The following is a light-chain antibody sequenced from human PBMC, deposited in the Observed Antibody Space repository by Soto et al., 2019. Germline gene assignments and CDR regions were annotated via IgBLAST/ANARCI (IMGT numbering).Light chain of an antibody. Sequence: ALTQPASVSGSPGQSITISCTGTSSDVGSYNLVSWYQQHPGKAPKLMIYEGSKRPSGVSNRFSGSKSGNTASLTISGLQAEDEADYYCCSYAGSTPYVFGTGTKVTVL. CDR2: EGS. CDR3: CSYAGSTPYV. J-gene: IGLJ1*01. V-gene: IGLV2-23*01. CDR1: SSDVGSYNL.